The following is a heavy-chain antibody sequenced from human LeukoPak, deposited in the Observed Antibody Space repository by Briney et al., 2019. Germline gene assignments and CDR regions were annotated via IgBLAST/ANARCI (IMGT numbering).Heavy chain of an antibody. D-gene: IGHD3-22*01. Sequence: SETLSLTCTVSGGSISSYYWSWIRQPPGRGLEWIGYIYYSGSTNYNPSLKSRVTISVDTSKNQFSLKLSSVTAADTAVYYCARETFQHADHHRDYYDPTVAFDIWGQGTMVTVSS. V-gene: IGHV4-59*01. J-gene: IGHJ3*02. CDR3: ARETFQHADHHRDYYDPTVAFDI. CDR1: GGSISSYY. CDR2: IYYSGST.